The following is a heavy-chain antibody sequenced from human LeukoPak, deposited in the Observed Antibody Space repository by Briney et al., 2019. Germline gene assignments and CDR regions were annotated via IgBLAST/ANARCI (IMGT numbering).Heavy chain of an antibody. D-gene: IGHD2-15*01. CDR3: ARDPGSGPRRLDY. CDR2: ISYDGSNK. CDR1: GFTFSSYA. Sequence: GGSLRLSCAASGFTFSSYAMHWVRQAPGKGLEWVAVISYDGSNKYYADSVKGRFTISRDNSKNTLYLQMNSLRAEDTAVYYCARDPGSGPRRLDYWGQGTLVTGSS. V-gene: IGHV3-30*04. J-gene: IGHJ4*02.